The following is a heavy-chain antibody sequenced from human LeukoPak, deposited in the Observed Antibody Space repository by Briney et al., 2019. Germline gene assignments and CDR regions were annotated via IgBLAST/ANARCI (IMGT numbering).Heavy chain of an antibody. CDR3: ARLPYDEPDY. CDR2: ISPNSGGT. J-gene: IGHJ4*02. CDR1: GYTFTYYY. V-gene: IGHV1-2*02. D-gene: IGHD3-3*01. Sequence: SVRVSCKASGYTFTYYYVHWVRQAPGQGLEWMGCISPNSGGTHYAQKFQGRVTMTRDTSITTAYMELSRLRSDDTAVYFCARLPYDEPDYWGQGTLVTVSS.